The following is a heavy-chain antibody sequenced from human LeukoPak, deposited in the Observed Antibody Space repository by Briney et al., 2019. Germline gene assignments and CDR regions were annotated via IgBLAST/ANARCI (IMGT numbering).Heavy chain of an antibody. CDR2: ITASSTAI. CDR1: GFTFNTYT. J-gene: IGHJ4*02. Sequence: PAGSLRLSCAASGFTFNTYTMNWVRQAPGKGLEWVSSITASSTAIYSADSVKGRFTISRDNSKNTLYLQMNSLRAEDTAVYYCAKDRSAGAVAGSIVFDYWGQGTLVTVSS. CDR3: AKDRSAGAVAGSIVFDY. V-gene: IGHV3-21*01. D-gene: IGHD6-19*01.